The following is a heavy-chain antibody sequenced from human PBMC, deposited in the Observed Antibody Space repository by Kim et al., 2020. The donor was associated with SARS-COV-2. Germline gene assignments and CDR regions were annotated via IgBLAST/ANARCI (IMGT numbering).Heavy chain of an antibody. V-gene: IGHV5-51*01. Sequence: GESLKISCKGSGYSFTSYWIGWVRQMPGKGLEWMGIIYPGDSDTRYSPSFQGQVTISAEKYISTAYLKWSSLKASDTAMYYCARREGGTYYYDSSGSENAFDIWGQGKMVTVSS. CDR1: GYSFTSYW. J-gene: IGHJ3*02. D-gene: IGHD3-22*01. CDR3: ARREGGTYYYDSSGSENAFDI. CDR2: IYPGDSDT.